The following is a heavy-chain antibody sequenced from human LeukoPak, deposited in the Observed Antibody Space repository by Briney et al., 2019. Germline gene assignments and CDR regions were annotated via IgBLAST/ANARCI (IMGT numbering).Heavy chain of an antibody. CDR1: GDSVTSFY. J-gene: IGHJ6*02. Sequence: PSETLSLTCTVSGDSVTSFYWSWIRRASGKGLEWIGYIHYTGNSNYNPSLQSRVSMSVDTSKNQFSLTLTSVTAADTAFYYCARDWWLGSPILQGYFYGLDVWGHGTTVTVSS. V-gene: IGHV4-59*02. D-gene: IGHD2-15*01. CDR3: ARDWWLGSPILQGYFYGLDV. CDR2: IHYTGNS.